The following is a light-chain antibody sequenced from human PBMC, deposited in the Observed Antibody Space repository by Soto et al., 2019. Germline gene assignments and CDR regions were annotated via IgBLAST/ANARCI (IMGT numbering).Light chain of an antibody. J-gene: IGLJ1*01. CDR2: DVS. CDR3: SSYTSSSTFYV. CDR1: SSDVGGYNY. Sequence: LTQPASVSGSPGQSIPISCTGTSSDVGGYNYVSWYQQHPGKAPKLMIYDVSNRPSGVSNRFSGSKSGNTASLTISGLQAEDEADYYCSSYTSSSTFYVFGTGTKVTVL. V-gene: IGLV2-14*01.